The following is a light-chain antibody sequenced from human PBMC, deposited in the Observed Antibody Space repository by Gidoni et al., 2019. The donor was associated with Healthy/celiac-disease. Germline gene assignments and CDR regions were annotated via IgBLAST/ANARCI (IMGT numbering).Light chain of an antibody. Sequence: QSVLTQPPSASGTPGQRVTISCSGSSSNIGNNTVNWYQQLPGTAPKLLIYSNNQRPSGVPDRFSGSKSGTSASLAISGLQSEDEADYSCAAWDDSLNGPVFGGGTKLTVL. V-gene: IGLV1-44*01. CDR3: AAWDDSLNGPV. J-gene: IGLJ2*01. CDR1: SSNIGNNT. CDR2: SNN.